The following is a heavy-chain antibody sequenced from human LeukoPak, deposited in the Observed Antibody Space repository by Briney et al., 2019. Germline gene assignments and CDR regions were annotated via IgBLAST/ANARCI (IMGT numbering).Heavy chain of an antibody. V-gene: IGHV4-59*01. CDR3: ARAITIFGVVNYYYYGMDV. CDR2: IYYSGST. D-gene: IGHD3-3*01. J-gene: IGHJ6*02. CDR1: GGSISSYY. Sequence: SETLSLTCTVSGGSISSYYWSWIRQPPGKGLEWIGYIYYSGSTNYNPSLKSRVTILVDTSKNQFSLKLSSVTAADTAVYYCARAITIFGVVNYYYYGMDVWGQGTTVTVSS.